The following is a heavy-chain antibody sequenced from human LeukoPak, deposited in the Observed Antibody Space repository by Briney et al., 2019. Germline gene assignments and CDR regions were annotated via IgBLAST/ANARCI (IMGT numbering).Heavy chain of an antibody. CDR2: IYTSGST. Sequence: PSETLSLTCTVSSGSISSYYWSWIRQPAGKGLEWIGRIYTSGSTDYNSSLKSRVAMSLDTSKNQFSLKLSSVTAADTAVYYCARRVSSGWPDYYYYYMDVWGKGTTVTVSS. CDR3: ARRVSSGWPDYYYYYMDV. J-gene: IGHJ6*03. D-gene: IGHD6-19*01. CDR1: SGSISSYY. V-gene: IGHV4-4*07.